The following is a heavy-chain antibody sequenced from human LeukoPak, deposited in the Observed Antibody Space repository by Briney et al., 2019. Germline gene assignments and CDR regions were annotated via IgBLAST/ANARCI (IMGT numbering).Heavy chain of an antibody. CDR3: ATQRGSYLWGTDFDY. V-gene: IGHV1-2*02. CDR1: GYTFTGYS. D-gene: IGHD3-16*01. CDR2: INPNSGDT. Sequence: ASVKVSCKASGYTFTGYSIHWVRQAPGQGLEWMGWINPNSGDTKYAQKFQGRVTMTRDTSISTAYMELSRLRSDDTAVYYCATQRGSYLWGTDFDYWGQGTLVTVSS. J-gene: IGHJ4*02.